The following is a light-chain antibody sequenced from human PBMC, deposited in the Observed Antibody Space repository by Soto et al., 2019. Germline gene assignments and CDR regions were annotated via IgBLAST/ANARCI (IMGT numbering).Light chain of an antibody. Sequence: ETVLTQSPGTLSLSPGERATLSCRASQSVSSSYLAWYQQKPGQAPRLLLYGSSSTATGIPARFSGSGSGTDFTLTITRREPEDFAVYYCQQYVSSPPSWTFGQGTKVEI. CDR3: QQYVSSPPSWT. CDR1: QSVSSSY. CDR2: GSS. V-gene: IGKV3-20*01. J-gene: IGKJ1*01.